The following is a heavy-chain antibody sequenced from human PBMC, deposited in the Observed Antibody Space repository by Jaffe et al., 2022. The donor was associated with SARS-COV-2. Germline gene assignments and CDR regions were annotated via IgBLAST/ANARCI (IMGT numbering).Heavy chain of an antibody. CDR1: GGSFSGYY. Sequence: QVQLQQWGAGLLKPSETLSLTCAVYGGSFSGYYWSWIRQPPGKGLEWIGEINHSGSTNYNPSLKSRVTISVDTSKNQFSLKLSSVTAADTAVYYCARADLWFGELDPYYFDYWGQGTLVTVSS. J-gene: IGHJ4*02. V-gene: IGHV4-34*01. CDR2: INHSGST. CDR3: ARADLWFGELDPYYFDY. D-gene: IGHD3-10*01.